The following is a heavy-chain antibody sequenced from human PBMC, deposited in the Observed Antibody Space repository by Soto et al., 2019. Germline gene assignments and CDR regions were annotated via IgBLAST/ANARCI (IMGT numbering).Heavy chain of an antibody. CDR3: ARRSTAARPSYYYYGMDV. CDR2: INHSGST. CDR1: GGSFSGYY. D-gene: IGHD6-6*01. Sequence: SETLSLTCAVYGGSFSGYYWSWIRQPPGKGLEWIGEINHSGSTNYNPSLKSRVTISVDTSKNQFSLKLSSVTAADTAVYYGARRSTAARPSYYYYGMDVWGPGTTVTVS. J-gene: IGHJ6*02. V-gene: IGHV4-34*01.